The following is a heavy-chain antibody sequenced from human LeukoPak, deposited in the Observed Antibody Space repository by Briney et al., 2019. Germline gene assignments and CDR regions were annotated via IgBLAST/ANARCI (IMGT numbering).Heavy chain of an antibody. Sequence: GGSLRLSCAASGFTFSSYNMNWVRRAPGKGLEWVSYISSSSSTIYYADSVKGRFTISRDNAKNSLYLQMNSLRAEDTAVYYCASTMQLVGGQDAFDIWGQGTMVTVSS. CDR2: ISSSSSTI. J-gene: IGHJ3*02. V-gene: IGHV3-48*04. D-gene: IGHD6-6*01. CDR3: ASTMQLVGGQDAFDI. CDR1: GFTFSSYN.